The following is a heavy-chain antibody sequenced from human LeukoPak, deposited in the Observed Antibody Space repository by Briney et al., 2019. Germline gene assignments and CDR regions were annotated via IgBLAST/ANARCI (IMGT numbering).Heavy chain of an antibody. CDR3: ARFGCSGCSCYDPWFDP. D-gene: IGHD2-15*01. J-gene: IGHJ5*02. V-gene: IGHV3-7*04. Sequence: PGGSLRLSCAASGFTFSSYWMSWVRQAPGKGLEWVANIKQDGSEKYYVDSVKGRFTISRDNAKNSLYLQMNSLRAEDTAVYYCARFGCSGCSCYDPWFDPWGQGTLVTVSS. CDR2: IKQDGSEK. CDR1: GFTFSSYW.